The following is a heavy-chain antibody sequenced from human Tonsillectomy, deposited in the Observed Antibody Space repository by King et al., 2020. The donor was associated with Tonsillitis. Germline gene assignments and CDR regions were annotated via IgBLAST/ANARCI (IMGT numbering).Heavy chain of an antibody. Sequence: VQLVESGGGLVKPGGSLRLSCAASGFTFSDYYMSWIRQAPGKGLEWVSYISSSSSYTNYADSVKGRFTISRDNAKNSLYLQMNSLRAEDTAVYYCAGDRNGDYGGYYYYYMDVWGKGTTVTVSS. J-gene: IGHJ6*03. CDR1: GFTFSDYY. CDR2: ISSSSSYT. CDR3: AGDRNGDYGGYYYYYMDV. D-gene: IGHD4-17*01. V-gene: IGHV3-11*05.